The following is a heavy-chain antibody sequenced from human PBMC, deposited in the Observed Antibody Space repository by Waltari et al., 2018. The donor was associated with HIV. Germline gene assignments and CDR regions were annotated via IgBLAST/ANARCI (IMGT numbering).Heavy chain of an antibody. V-gene: IGHV3-30*02. D-gene: IGHD3-22*01. CDR2: IRYDGSNE. J-gene: IGHJ4*02. CDR1: GFTVGSSG. Sequence: QVQLVESGGGVVHPGGSLSLSCAAPGFTVGSSGLHWVRQAPGRGLEWVAFIRYDGSNEYYADSVKGRFTISRDNSKNTLYLQMNSLRAEDTAVYYCAKPRHYYDSSGLDYWGQGTLVTVSS. CDR3: AKPRHYYDSSGLDY.